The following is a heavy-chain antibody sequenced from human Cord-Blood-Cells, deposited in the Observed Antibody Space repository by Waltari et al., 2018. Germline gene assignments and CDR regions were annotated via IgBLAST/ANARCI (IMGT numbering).Heavy chain of an antibody. V-gene: IGHV3-21*01. D-gene: IGHD1-7*01. CDR1: GFTFSRYS. CDR3: ARDNWNYDAFDI. CDR2: ISSSSSYI. J-gene: IGHJ3*02. Sequence: EVQLVESGGGLVKPGGPLRLSCAASGFTFSRYSMTWVRRAPGKGVEWVSSISSSSSYIYYADSVEGRFTISRGNAKNSLYLQMNSLRAEDTAVYYCARDNWNYDAFDIWGQGTMVTVSS.